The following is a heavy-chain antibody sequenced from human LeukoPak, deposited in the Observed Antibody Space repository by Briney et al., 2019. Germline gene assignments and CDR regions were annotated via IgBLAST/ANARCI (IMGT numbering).Heavy chain of an antibody. V-gene: IGHV4-59*01. Sequence: PSETLSLTCTVSGGSINSYYWSWIRQPPGKGLEWIGYIYYSGNTNYNPSLKSRVTISVDTSKNQFSLQLSSVTTADTAVYYCARGGWSLDYWGQGTLVTVSS. CDR3: ARGGWSLDY. CDR2: IYYSGNT. CDR1: GGSINSYY. J-gene: IGHJ4*02. D-gene: IGHD6-19*01.